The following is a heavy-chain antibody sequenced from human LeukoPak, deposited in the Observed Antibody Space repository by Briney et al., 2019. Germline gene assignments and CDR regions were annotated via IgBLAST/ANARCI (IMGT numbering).Heavy chain of an antibody. D-gene: IGHD3-3*01. V-gene: IGHV3-7*04. CDR3: ARGGTDFWSGYYLYYYYYYMDV. CDR1: GFTFSSYW. CDR2: IKQDGSEK. Sequence: PGGSLRLSCAASGFTFSSYWMSWVRQAPGKGLEWVANIKQDGSEKYYVDSVKGRFTISRDNAKNSLYLQMNSLRAEDTAVYYCARGGTDFWSGYYLYYYYYYMDVWGKGTTVTVSS. J-gene: IGHJ6*03.